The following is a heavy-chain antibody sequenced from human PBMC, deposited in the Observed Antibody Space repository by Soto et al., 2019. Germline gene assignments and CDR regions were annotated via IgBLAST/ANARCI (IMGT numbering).Heavy chain of an antibody. Sequence: QVQLVQSGAEVKKPGSSVKVSCKTSGVSFNNNGIGWVRQAPGHGLAWMGGVSPPIRTSNYARTFQGRISITADASTGTVNMQLSSLTSEDTAQYYCASVLYYGSGSYSPSGMDVWGQWTTVTVS. D-gene: IGHD3-10*01. CDR3: ASVLYYGSGSYSPSGMDV. J-gene: IGHJ6*02. V-gene: IGHV1-69*01. CDR1: GVSFNNNG. CDR2: VSPPIRTS.